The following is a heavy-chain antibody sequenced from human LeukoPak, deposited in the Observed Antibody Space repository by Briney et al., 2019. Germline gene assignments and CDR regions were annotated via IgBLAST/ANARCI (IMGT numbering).Heavy chain of an antibody. J-gene: IGHJ5*02. V-gene: IGHV3-15*01. CDR2: IKSKTDGGTT. CDR1: GFTFSRHA. D-gene: IGHD4-17*01. Sequence: GGSLRLSCAASGFTFSRHAMSWVRQAPGKGLEWVGRIKSKTDGGTTDYAAPVKGRFTISRDDSKNTLYLQMNSLKTEDTAVYYCTTGYYTTVTTSSAPRWFDPWGQGTLVTVSS. CDR3: TTGYYTTVTTSSAPRWFDP.